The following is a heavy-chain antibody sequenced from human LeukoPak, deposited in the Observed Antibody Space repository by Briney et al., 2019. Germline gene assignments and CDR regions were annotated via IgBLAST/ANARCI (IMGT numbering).Heavy chain of an antibody. CDR3: ATLAAVTEYYFDY. Sequence: ASGKVSCKASGYTFTSYAMNWVRQAPGQGLEWMGWINTNTGNPTYAQGFTGRFDFSLDTSVSTAYLQISSLKAEDNAVYYCATLAAVTEYYFDYWGQGTLVTVSS. D-gene: IGHD6-13*01. CDR1: GYTFTSYA. V-gene: IGHV7-4-1*02. J-gene: IGHJ4*02. CDR2: INTNTGNP.